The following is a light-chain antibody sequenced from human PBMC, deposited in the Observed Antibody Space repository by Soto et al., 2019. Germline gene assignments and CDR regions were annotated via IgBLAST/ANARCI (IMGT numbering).Light chain of an antibody. CDR2: GND. CDR1: SSNIGAGYD. V-gene: IGLV1-40*01. J-gene: IGLJ1*01. CDR3: QSYGSSPSANFV. Sequence: QAVLTQPPSVSGAPGQRVTISCTGSSSNIGAGYDVHWYQQLPGKAPKLLIYGNDNRPSGVPERFSGSKSGTSASLAITGLRADDEADYYCQSYGSSPSANFVFGTGTKFTVL.